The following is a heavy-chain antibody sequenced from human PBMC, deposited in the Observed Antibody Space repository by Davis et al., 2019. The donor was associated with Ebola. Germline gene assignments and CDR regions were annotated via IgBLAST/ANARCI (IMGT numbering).Heavy chain of an antibody. CDR2: IKSDGSST. D-gene: IGHD4-17*01. J-gene: IGHJ5*02. V-gene: IGHV3-74*01. CDR3: ARVGYGDSWRWLDP. Sequence: GESLKISCAASGFTFSRDWMYWVRQAPGKGLVWVSRIKSDGSSTNYADSVKGRFTVSRDNAKNTLYLQMNSLRGEDTAVYYCARVGYGDSWRWLDPWDQGTLVTVSS. CDR1: GFTFSRDW.